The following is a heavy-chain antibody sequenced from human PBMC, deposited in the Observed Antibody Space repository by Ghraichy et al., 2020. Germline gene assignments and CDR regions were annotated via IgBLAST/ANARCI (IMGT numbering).Heavy chain of an antibody. CDR2: ISGSGSTI. Sequence: GGSLRLSCAASGFSFSTWNMNWVRQAPGKGLQWVSYISGSGSTIYYADSVKGRFTIFRDNARNSLYLQMNSLRDEDTAVYYCAGAFDIWGQGTMVTVSS. CDR1: GFSFSTWN. J-gene: IGHJ3*02. CDR3: AGAFDI. V-gene: IGHV3-48*02.